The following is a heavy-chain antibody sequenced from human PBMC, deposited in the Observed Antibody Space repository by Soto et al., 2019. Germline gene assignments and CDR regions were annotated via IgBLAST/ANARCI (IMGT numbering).Heavy chain of an antibody. CDR2: ISSSSSTI. CDR3: ARDKRYCISTSCYEYYYGMDV. V-gene: IGHV3-48*02. J-gene: IGHJ6*02. Sequence: EVQLVESGGGLVQPGGSLRLSCAASGFTFSSYSMNWVRQAPGKGLEWVSYISSSSSTIYYADSVKGRFTISRDNAKNSLYLQMNSLRDEDTAVYYCARDKRYCISTSCYEYYYGMDVWGQGTTVTVSS. D-gene: IGHD2-2*01. CDR1: GFTFSSYS.